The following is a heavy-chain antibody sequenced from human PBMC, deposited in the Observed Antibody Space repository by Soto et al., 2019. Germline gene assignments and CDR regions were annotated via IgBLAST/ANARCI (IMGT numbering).Heavy chain of an antibody. J-gene: IGHJ6*02. CDR1: GFTFSSYA. Sequence: EVQLLESGGGLVQPGGSLRLSCAASGFTFSSYAMSWVRQAPGKGLEWVSAISGSGGSTYYADSVKGRFTISRNNSKNKLYMQMNSLRDEDTAVYYCAKDRAYCGGDCSFSAYYYYGMDVWGQGTTVTVSS. V-gene: IGHV3-23*01. D-gene: IGHD2-21*02. CDR3: AKDRAYCGGDCSFSAYYYYGMDV. CDR2: ISGSGGST.